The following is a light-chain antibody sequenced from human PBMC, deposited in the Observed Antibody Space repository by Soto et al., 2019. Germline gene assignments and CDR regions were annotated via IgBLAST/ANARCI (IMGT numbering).Light chain of an antibody. CDR2: EVT. V-gene: IGLV2-23*02. CDR1: SSDVGNYNL. J-gene: IGLJ2*01. CDR3: CSAANSPSAVV. Sequence: SVLTQPASVSGSPGQSITISCTGTSSDVGNYNLVSWYQHHPGTAPKLMVYEVTKRPSGVSSRFSGSKSGNTASLTISGLLAEDEADYYCCSAANSPSAVVFGGGTKLTVL.